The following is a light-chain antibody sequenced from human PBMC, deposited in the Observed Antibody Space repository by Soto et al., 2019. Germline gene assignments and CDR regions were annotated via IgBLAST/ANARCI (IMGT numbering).Light chain of an antibody. V-gene: IGKV3-15*01. J-gene: IGKJ5*01. Sequence: EIVMTQSPATLSVSPGERATLSCRASQSVSSNLAWYQRKPGQAPSLLIYAASTRATGIPARFSGSGSGTDFTLTISRLEPEDFAVYYCQQYGSSRSITFGQGTRLEI. CDR1: QSVSSN. CDR3: QQYGSSRSIT. CDR2: AAS.